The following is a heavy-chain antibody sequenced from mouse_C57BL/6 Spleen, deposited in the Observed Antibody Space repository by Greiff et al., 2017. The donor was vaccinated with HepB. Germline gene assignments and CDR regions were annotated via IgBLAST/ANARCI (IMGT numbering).Heavy chain of an antibody. D-gene: IGHD2-3*01. V-gene: IGHV1-55*01. J-gene: IGHJ4*01. Sequence: QVQLQQPGAELVKPGASVKMSCKASGYTFTSYWITWVKQRPGQGLEWIGDIYPGSGSTNYNEKFKSKATLTVDTSSSTAYMQLSSLTSEDSAVYYCARSGGYSYYAMDYWGQGTSVTVSS. CDR3: ARSGGYSYYAMDY. CDR1: GYTFTSYW. CDR2: IYPGSGST.